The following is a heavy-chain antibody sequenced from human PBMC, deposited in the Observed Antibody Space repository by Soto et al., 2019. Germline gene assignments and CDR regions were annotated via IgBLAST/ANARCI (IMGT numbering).Heavy chain of an antibody. CDR2: ISSSSSYI. CDR1: GFTYSSYS. J-gene: IGHJ2*01. Sequence: PGGSLRLSCAASGFTYSSYSMNWVRQAPGKGLEWVSSISSSSSYIYYADSVKGRFTISRDNAKNSLYLQMNSLRAEDTAVYYCARPTLGEGSPILWGRGTLVTVSS. D-gene: IGHD3-16*01. CDR3: ARPTLGEGSPIL. V-gene: IGHV3-21*01.